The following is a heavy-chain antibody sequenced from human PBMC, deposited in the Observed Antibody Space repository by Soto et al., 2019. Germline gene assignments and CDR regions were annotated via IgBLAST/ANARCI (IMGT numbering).Heavy chain of an antibody. Sequence: GGSLRLSCAASGFTFSNAWMSWVRQAPGKGLEWVGRIKSKTDGGTTDYAAPVKGRFTISRDDSKNTLYLQMNSLKTEDTAVYYCTTEQIVVVTLARFDPWGQGTLVTVSS. J-gene: IGHJ5*02. CDR1: GFTFSNAW. CDR3: TTEQIVVVTLARFDP. CDR2: IKSKTDGGTT. D-gene: IGHD2-21*02. V-gene: IGHV3-15*01.